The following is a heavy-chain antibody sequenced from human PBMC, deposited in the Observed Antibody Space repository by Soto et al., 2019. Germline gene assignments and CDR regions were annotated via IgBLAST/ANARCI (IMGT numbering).Heavy chain of an antibody. CDR3: ARGGLAVVGRHYYRGMDF. J-gene: IGHJ6*02. V-gene: IGHV6-1*01. CDR2: TYYRSKWYN. D-gene: IGHD5-18*01. Sequence: SQTLSLTCATSGDSVSSNSAAWNGIRQSPSRGLEWLGRTYYRSKWYNDYAVSVKSRITINPDTSKNQFSLQLNSVTPEDTAVYYCARGGLAVVGRHYYRGMDFWDQTPTVTVSS. CDR1: GDSVSSNSAA.